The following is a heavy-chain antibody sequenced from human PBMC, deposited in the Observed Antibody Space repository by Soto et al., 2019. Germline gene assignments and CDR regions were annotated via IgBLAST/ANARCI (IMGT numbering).Heavy chain of an antibody. V-gene: IGHV3-23*01. Sequence: PGGSLRLSCVASGFSFSSYAMTWVRQAPGRGLEWVSVISGSGGSTYYADSVKGRFTISRDNSKNTLYLQMNSLRAEDTAVYYCAKDRERDAWYEDYWGQGQWSPSPQ. CDR3: AKDRERDAWYEDY. CDR2: ISGSGGST. D-gene: IGHD6-13*01. J-gene: IGHJ4*02. CDR1: GFSFSSYA.